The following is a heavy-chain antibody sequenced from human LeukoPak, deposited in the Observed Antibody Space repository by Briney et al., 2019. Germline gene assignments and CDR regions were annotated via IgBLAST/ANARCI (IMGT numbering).Heavy chain of an antibody. CDR3: ARAIGTSTGTADN. Sequence: ASVKVSCEASGYTFSSHYIHWVRQVPGQGLEWMGLINPRDGNPTYAQRFQGRVTVTRDTSTSTVYMELSSLRSEDTALYYCARAIGTSTGTADNWGQGTLVTVSS. J-gene: IGHJ4*02. CDR1: GYTFSSHY. V-gene: IGHV1-46*01. CDR2: INPRDGNP. D-gene: IGHD1-7*01.